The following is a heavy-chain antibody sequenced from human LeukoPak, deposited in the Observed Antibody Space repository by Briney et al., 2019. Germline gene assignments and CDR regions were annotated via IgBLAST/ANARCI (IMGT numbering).Heavy chain of an antibody. J-gene: IGHJ6*02. CDR3: ARGLAQWPHFYYYGMDV. CDR1: GGTFSSYA. V-gene: IGHV1-69*13. CDR2: IIPIFGTA. Sequence: SVKVSCKASGGTFSSYAISWVRQAPGQGLEWMGGIIPIFGTANYAQKFQGRVTITADESTSTAYMELNSLRSEDTAVYYCARGLAQWPHFYYYGMDVWGQGTTVTVSS. D-gene: IGHD6-19*01.